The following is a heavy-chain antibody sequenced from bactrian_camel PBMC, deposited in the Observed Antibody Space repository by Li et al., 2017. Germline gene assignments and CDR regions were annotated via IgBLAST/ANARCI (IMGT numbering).Heavy chain of an antibody. J-gene: IGHJ4*01. CDR2: VASNGSP. Sequence: HVQLVESGGGSVQPGGSLRLSREVSGYMVSELYLAWFRQAPGKEREGVAAVASNGSPRYADSVKGRLTISKDNAKNTLYLQMNSLKPEDTAMYYCAADFCPSTRDFARKWNRARTYSYWGQGTQVTVS. CDR3: AADFCPSTRDFARKWNRARTYSY. CDR1: GYMVSELY. D-gene: IGHD2*01. V-gene: IGHV3S53*01.